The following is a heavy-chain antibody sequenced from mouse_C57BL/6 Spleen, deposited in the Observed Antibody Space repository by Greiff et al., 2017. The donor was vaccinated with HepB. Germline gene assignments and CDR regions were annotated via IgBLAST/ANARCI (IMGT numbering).Heavy chain of an antibody. Sequence: QVQLKESGAELAKPGASVKLSCKAFGYTFTSYWMHWVKQRPGQGLEWIGYINPSSGYTKYNQKFKDKATLTADKSSSTAYMQLSSLTYEDSAVYYCAREEDGYYDYFDYWGQGTTLTVSS. CDR2: INPSSGYT. V-gene: IGHV1-7*01. CDR1: GYTFTSYW. D-gene: IGHD2-3*01. J-gene: IGHJ2*01. CDR3: AREEDGYYDYFDY.